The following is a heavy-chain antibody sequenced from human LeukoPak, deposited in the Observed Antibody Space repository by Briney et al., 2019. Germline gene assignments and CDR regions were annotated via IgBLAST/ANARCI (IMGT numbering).Heavy chain of an antibody. CDR2: ISSSSSYI. Sequence: GGSLRLSCAASGFTFSSYSMNWVRQAPGKGLEWFSSISSSSSYIYYADSVKGRFTISRDNAKNSLYLQMNSLRAEDTAVYYCARDRGIVVVPTDYYYGMDVWGQGTTVTVSS. V-gene: IGHV3-21*01. CDR3: ARDRGIVVVPTDYYYGMDV. D-gene: IGHD2-2*01. CDR1: GFTFSSYS. J-gene: IGHJ6*02.